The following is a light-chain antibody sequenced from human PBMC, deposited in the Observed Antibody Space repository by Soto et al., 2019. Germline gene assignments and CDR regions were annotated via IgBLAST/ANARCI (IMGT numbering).Light chain of an antibody. CDR2: CAS. CDR1: QRVVYSSNNKNY. CDR3: QQCYNTQWT. V-gene: IGKV4-1*01. J-gene: IGKJ1*01. Sequence: DIVMTQSPDSLAVSLGERATINCKSSQRVVYSSNNKNYLSWFQQKPGQPPKLLIYCASTRESGVPDRFSGSGSGTDFTLTISSLQAEDVAVYYCQQCYNTQWTFGQVTKVEIK.